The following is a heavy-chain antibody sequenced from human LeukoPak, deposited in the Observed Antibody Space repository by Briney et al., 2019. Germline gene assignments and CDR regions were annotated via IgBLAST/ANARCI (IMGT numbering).Heavy chain of an antibody. Sequence: GGSLRLSCAASGFTLRSHWMHWVRQVPGKGLVWVSVINTDGSSTSYADSEKGRFTISRDNVKNKVYLQMNSLRAEETAMYYCARGVVAVAELYIIGYWSQGTVARVSS. D-gene: IGHD6-19*01. V-gene: IGHV3-74*01. CDR2: INTDGSST. J-gene: IGHJ4*02. CDR3: ARGVVAVAELYIIGY. CDR1: GFTLRSHW.